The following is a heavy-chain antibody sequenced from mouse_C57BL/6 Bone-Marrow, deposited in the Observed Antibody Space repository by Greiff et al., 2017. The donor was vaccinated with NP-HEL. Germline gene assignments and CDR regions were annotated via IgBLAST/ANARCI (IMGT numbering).Heavy chain of an antibody. Sequence: DVKLVESEGGLVQPGSSMKLSCTASGFTFSDYYMAWVRQVPEKGLEWVANINYDGSSTYYLDSLKSRFIISRDNAKNILYLQMSSLKSEDTATYYCARDGADGYDYFDYWGQGTTLTVSS. CDR2: INYDGSST. V-gene: IGHV5-16*01. CDR3: ARDGADGYDYFDY. D-gene: IGHD2-2*01. CDR1: GFTFSDYY. J-gene: IGHJ2*01.